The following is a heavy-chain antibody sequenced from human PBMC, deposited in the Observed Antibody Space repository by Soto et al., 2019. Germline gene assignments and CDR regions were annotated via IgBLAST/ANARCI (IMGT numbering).Heavy chain of an antibody. CDR2: IYHTGTT. D-gene: IGHD5-12*01. CDR3: ATDYGGSDAPDT. Sequence: QVQLQESGPGLVKPSGTLSLTCAVSGDSISSNNWWSWVRQSQEKGLEWIGEIYHTGTTNYNPSLKGRVTISVDKAKNLFSLKLTSMTAADSAVYYCATDYGGSDAPDTRGQGTMVTVSS. J-gene: IGHJ3*01. V-gene: IGHV4-4*02. CDR1: GDSISSNNW.